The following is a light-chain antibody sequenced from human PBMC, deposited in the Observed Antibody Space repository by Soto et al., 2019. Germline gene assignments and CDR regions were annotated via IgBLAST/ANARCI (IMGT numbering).Light chain of an antibody. CDR1: NIGSKK. V-gene: IGLV3-9*01. CDR2: RDS. Sequence: SYELTQPLSVSVALGQTARITCGGNNIGSKKVHWYQQKPGQAPVLVIYRDSNRPSGIPERFSGSNSGNTATLTISIAQAGDEADYYCQVWDSSTARVFGGGTKLTVL. CDR3: QVWDSSTARV. J-gene: IGLJ3*02.